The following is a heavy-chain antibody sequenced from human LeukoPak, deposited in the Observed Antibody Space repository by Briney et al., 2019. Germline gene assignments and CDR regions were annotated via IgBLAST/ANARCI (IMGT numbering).Heavy chain of an antibody. V-gene: IGHV1-2*02. D-gene: IGHD1-1*01. CDR1: GYTFTGSY. CDR3: ARGRNEAFDI. J-gene: IGHJ3*02. Sequence: ASVKVSCKTSGYTFTGSYMHWVRQAPGQGLEWMGCINPNSGDTKCAQEFQGRVTMTRDTSISTAYMELSRLRSDDTAVYYCARGRNEAFDIWGQGTMVTVSS. CDR2: INPNSGDT.